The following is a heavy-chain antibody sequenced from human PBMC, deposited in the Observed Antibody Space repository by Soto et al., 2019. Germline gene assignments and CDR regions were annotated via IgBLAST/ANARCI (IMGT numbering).Heavy chain of an antibody. CDR1: GGSISGYY. V-gene: IGHV4-59*01. D-gene: IGHD2-21*02. CDR3: TRDGDGRMTTNHYYYYAMEV. CDR2: VYYSGGS. J-gene: IGHJ6*01. Sequence: SETLSLTCTVSGGSISGYYWSLIRQPPGKGLEWIGNVYYSGGSKYNPSVKRRVSISVDTSKHQFSLNLSSVTAADTAVYYCTRDGDGRMTTNHYYYYAMEVWGPGIKVTVSS.